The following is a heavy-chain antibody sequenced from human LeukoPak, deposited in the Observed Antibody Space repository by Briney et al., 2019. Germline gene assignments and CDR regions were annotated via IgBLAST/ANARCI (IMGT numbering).Heavy chain of an antibody. CDR3: ARVNLFKLPFDY. Sequence: SETLSLTCAVYGGSFSGYYWSWIRQPPGKGLEWIGEINHSGSTNYNPSPKSRVTISVDTSKNQFSLKLSSVTAADTAVYYCARVNLFKLPFDYWGQGTLVTVSS. CDR1: GGSFSGYY. D-gene: IGHD2-15*01. V-gene: IGHV4-34*01. J-gene: IGHJ4*02. CDR2: INHSGST.